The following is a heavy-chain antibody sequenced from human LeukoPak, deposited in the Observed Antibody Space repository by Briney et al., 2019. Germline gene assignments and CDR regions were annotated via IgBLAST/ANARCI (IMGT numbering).Heavy chain of an antibody. Sequence: GASVKVSCKASGDTFTRYGISWVRQAPGHRLEWMGWISTYNGHTKYAKKLQARVTMTTDTSTTTAYMELRSLTSDDTAVYYCARVARTTGTTDFDYWGQGTLVTVSS. CDR2: ISTYNGHT. D-gene: IGHD1-1*01. CDR3: ARVARTTGTTDFDY. J-gene: IGHJ4*02. CDR1: GDTFTRYG. V-gene: IGHV1-18*04.